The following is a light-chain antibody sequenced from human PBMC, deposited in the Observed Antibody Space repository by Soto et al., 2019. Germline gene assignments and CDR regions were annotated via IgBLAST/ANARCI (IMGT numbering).Light chain of an antibody. CDR1: SGHSTYI. V-gene: IGLV4-60*02. CDR2: LDRSGSY. J-gene: IGLJ3*02. CDR3: ETWYSNTHKV. Sequence: QLVLTQSSSAYASLESSVKLTCSLSSGHSTYIIAWHQQQPGKAPRFLMTLDRSGSYNRGSGVPDRFSGSSSGADRYLTISNLQFEDEGDYYCETWYSNTHKVFGGGTKVTVL.